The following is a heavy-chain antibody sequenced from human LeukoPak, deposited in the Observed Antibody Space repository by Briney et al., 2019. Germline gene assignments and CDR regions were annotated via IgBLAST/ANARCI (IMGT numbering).Heavy chain of an antibody. V-gene: IGHV3-74*01. Sequence: GGSLRLSCAPSGFTFSSYWMHWVRQAPGEGLVWVSRINSDGSSTSYADSVKGRFTISRDNAKNTLYLQMNSLRAEDRAVYYCARVDYESYYYYYMDVWGKGTMVTVSS. CDR1: GFTFSSYW. J-gene: IGHJ6*03. CDR3: ARVDYESYYYYYMDV. CDR2: INSDGSST. D-gene: IGHD4-17*01.